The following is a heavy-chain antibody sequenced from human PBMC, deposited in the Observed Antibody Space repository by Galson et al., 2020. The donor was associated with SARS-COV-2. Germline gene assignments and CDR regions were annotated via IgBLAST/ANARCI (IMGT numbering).Heavy chain of an antibody. CDR2: ISAYNGNT. CDR3: ARAHSGSTAPYFDY. CDR1: GYTFTSSG. V-gene: IGHV1-18*01. J-gene: IGHJ4*02. D-gene: IGHD1-26*01. Sequence: ASVKVSCKASGYTFTSSGISWVRQAPGQGLEWMGWISAYNGNTNYAQKLQGRVTMTTDTSTSTAYMELRSLRSDDTAVYYCARAHSGSTAPYFDYWGQGTLVTVSS.